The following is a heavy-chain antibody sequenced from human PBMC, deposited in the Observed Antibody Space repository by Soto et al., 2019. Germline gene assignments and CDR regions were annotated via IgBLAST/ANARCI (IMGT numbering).Heavy chain of an antibody. Sequence: SGPTLVNPTPPLTLTCTFSGFSLSTTGMCVSWIRQPPGKALEWLALIDWADDKYYSTSLKTRLTISKDTSKNQVVLTMTNVEPVDTATYFCSRAVGGFTYGYPDYWGQGTLVTVSS. CDR1: GFSLSTTGMC. J-gene: IGHJ4*02. CDR3: SRAVGGFTYGYPDY. CDR2: IDWADDK. D-gene: IGHD5-18*01. V-gene: IGHV2-70*01.